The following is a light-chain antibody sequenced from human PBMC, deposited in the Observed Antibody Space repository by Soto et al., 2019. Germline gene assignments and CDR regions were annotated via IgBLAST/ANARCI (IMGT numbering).Light chain of an antibody. CDR1: QGISSY. CDR3: QQVESYPST. CDR2: AAS. J-gene: IGKJ4*01. Sequence: IQLTQTPSSLSASVGDRVTITCRASQGISSYLAWYQQKPGKAPKLLIYAASSLQSGVPSRFRGRGFGTDFTLPITSLQPEDFATYYFQQVESYPSTFGGGTKVEMK. V-gene: IGKV1-9*01.